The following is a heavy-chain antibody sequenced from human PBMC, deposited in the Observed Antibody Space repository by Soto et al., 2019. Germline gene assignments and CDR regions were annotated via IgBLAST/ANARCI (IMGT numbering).Heavy chain of an antibody. J-gene: IGHJ6*03. D-gene: IGHD3-9*01. CDR3: ASAYYDILTGYTYYMDV. CDR1: GFTFSSYG. V-gene: IGHV3-33*01. Sequence: GGSLRLSCAASGFTFSSYGMHWVRQAPGKGLEWVAVIWYDGSNNYYGDSVKGRFTISSDNSKNTLYLQMNGLRAEDTAVYYCASAYYDILTGYTYYMDVWGKGTTVTVSS. CDR2: IWYDGSNN.